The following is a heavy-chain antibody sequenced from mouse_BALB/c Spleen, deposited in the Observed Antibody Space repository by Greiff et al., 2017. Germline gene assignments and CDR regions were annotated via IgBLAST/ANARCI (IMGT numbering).Heavy chain of an antibody. V-gene: IGHV3-2*02. CDR2: ISYSGST. Sequence: EVMLVESGPGLVKPSQSLSLTCTVTGYSITSDYAWNWIRQFPGNKLEWMGYISYSGSTSYNPSLKSRISITRDTSKNQFFLQLNSVTTEDTATYYCARTLRGYYAMDYWGQGTSVTVSS. D-gene: IGHD3-1*01. J-gene: IGHJ4*01. CDR3: ARTLRGYYAMDY. CDR1: GYSITSDYA.